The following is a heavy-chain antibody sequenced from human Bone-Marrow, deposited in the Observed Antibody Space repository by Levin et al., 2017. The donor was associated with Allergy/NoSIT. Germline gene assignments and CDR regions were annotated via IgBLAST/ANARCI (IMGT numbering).Heavy chain of an antibody. Sequence: GESLKISCAASGFIFSNVWMSWVRQAPGKGLEWVGRSKSKTDGGKTDYAAPVKGRFTISRDDSKNTLYLQMNSLKTEDTAVYYCTTAGAWWLQGDYWGQGTLVTVSS. CDR3: TTAGAWWLQGDY. V-gene: IGHV3-15*01. CDR1: GFIFSNVW. J-gene: IGHJ4*02. D-gene: IGHD5-12*01. CDR2: SKSKTDGGKT.